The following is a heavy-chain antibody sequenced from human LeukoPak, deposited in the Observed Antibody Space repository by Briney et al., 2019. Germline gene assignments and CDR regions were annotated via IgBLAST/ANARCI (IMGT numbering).Heavy chain of an antibody. CDR2: IYYSGST. CDR3: ARCYDSSGYYSR. CDR1: GGSISSSSYY. V-gene: IGHV4-61*05. J-gene: IGHJ4*02. D-gene: IGHD3-22*01. Sequence: PSETLSLTCTVSGGSISSSSYYWGWIRQPPGKGLEWIGYIYYSGSTNYNPSLKSRVTISVDTSKNQFSLKLSSVTAADTAVYYCARCYDSSGYYSRWGQGTLVTVSS.